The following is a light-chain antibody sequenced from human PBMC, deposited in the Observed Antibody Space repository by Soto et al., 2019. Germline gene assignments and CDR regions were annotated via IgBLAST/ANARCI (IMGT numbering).Light chain of an antibody. CDR1: QSVSSY. CDR2: DAS. V-gene: IGKV3-11*01. Sequence: EIVLTQSPATLSLSPGERATLSCRASQSVSSYLAWYQHKAGQAPRLLIYDASNRATGIPARFSGSGSGTDFTLTISSLEPEDFAVYYCQQRNWPITFGQGTRLEIK. J-gene: IGKJ5*01. CDR3: QQRNWPIT.